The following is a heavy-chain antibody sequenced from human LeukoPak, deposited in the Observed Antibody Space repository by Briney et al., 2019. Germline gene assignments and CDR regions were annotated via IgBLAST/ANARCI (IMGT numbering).Heavy chain of an antibody. Sequence: GSLRLSSAASGFTFSSYGMHWVRQAPGKGLEWVAVISYDGSNKYYADSVKGRFTISRGNSKNTLYLQMNSLRTEDTAVYYCAKDWSIAARGFDYWGQGTLVTVSS. CDR2: ISYDGSNK. CDR3: AKDWSIAARGFDY. J-gene: IGHJ4*02. D-gene: IGHD6-6*01. V-gene: IGHV3-30*18. CDR1: GFTFSSYG.